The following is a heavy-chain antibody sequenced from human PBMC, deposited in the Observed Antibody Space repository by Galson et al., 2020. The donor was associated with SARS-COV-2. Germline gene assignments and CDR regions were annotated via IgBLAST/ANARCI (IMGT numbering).Heavy chain of an antibody. V-gene: IGHV3-72*01. J-gene: IGHJ4*02. CDR1: GFTFSDHY. Sequence: GESLKISCAASGFTFSDHYMDWVRQAPGRGLEWVGRSRNKATSSTHQSAASVKGRFTISRDASKNSLYLQMDSLKTEDTAVYYCARVGDYFSNDYWGQGTLVTVS. CDR3: ARVGDYFSNDY. CDR2: SRNKATSSTH. D-gene: IGHD2-21*01.